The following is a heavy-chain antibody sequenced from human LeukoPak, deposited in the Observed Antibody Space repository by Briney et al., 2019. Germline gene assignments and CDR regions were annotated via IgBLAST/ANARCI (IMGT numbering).Heavy chain of an antibody. J-gene: IGHJ4*02. CDR1: GFTFSTYW. CDR2: ISRDGSTT. CDR3: TRDPWGYRAGVMDL. Sequence: GGSLRLSCVASGFTFSTYWMHWVRQVPGKGLEWVSRISRDGSTTTYADSVEGRFTISRDNAKNTVFLQLNSLRAEDTAIYYCTRDPWGYRAGVMDLWGLGTLVTVSS. D-gene: IGHD1-1*01. V-gene: IGHV3-74*03.